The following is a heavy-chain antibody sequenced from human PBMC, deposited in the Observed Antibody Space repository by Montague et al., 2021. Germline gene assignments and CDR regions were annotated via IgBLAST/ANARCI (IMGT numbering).Heavy chain of an antibody. CDR3: AKPIVPTGAWFYDL. J-gene: IGHJ2*01. V-gene: IGHV3-30*18. Sequence: SLRLSCAASGFTFRNSVMHWVRQAPGKGLEWVASTSNDGTFKYYADSVKGRFTISRDNSMNTLYLQMNSLRPEDTAVYYCAKPIVPTGAWFYDLWGRGILVAVSS. CDR2: TSNDGTFK. D-gene: IGHD1-1*01. CDR1: GFTFRNSV.